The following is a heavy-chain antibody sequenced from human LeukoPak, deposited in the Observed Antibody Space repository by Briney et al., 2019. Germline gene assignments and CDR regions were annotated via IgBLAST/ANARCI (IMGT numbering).Heavy chain of an antibody. Sequence: PGGSLRLACAASGFTFSSYYMSWVRQAPGKGLEWVAKIKHDGSDKYYVDSMKGRFTISRDNSKNSLFLQVNSLRAEDTAVYFCASAGRYYDSSAFTNWGQGTLVTVSS. CDR1: GFTFSSYY. J-gene: IGHJ4*02. CDR3: ASAGRYYDSSAFTN. V-gene: IGHV3-7*01. CDR2: IKHDGSDK. D-gene: IGHD3-22*01.